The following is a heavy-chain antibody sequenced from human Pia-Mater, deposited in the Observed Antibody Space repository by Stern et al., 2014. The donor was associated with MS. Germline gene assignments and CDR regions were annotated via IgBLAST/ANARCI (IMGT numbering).Heavy chain of an antibody. CDR2: ISYDGSNK. J-gene: IGHJ4*01. Sequence: QVQLVQSGGGVVQPGRSLRLSCAASGFTFSSYAMHWVRQAPGKGLEWVAVISYDGSNKYYADSVKGRFTISRDNSKNTLYLQMNSLRAEDTAVYYCARDLLTYYDFWSGQNPFDYWGHGTLVTVSS. V-gene: IGHV3-30-3*01. D-gene: IGHD3-3*01. CDR3: ARDLLTYYDFWSGQNPFDY. CDR1: GFTFSSYA.